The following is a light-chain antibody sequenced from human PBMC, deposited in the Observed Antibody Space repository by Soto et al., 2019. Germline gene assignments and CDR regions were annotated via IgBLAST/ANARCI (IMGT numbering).Light chain of an antibody. V-gene: IGKV2-28*01. Sequence: DIVGTQSPLSLPITPGEPASISCRSSQSLLHSNGYNYLDWYLQKPGQSPQLLIYLGSNRSSGVPDRFSGSGSGTDFTLKISRVEAEDVGVYYCMQALQTPYTFGRGTKV. CDR2: LGS. CDR1: QSLLHSNGYNY. CDR3: MQALQTPYT. J-gene: IGKJ2*01.